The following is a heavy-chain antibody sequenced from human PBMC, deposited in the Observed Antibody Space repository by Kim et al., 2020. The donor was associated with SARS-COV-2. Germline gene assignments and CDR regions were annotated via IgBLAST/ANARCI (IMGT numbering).Heavy chain of an antibody. CDR3: ARLGKDTAMGGRWFDP. J-gene: IGHJ5*02. CDR2: IYYSGST. Sequence: SETLSLTCTVSGGSISSYYWSWIRQPPGKGLEWIGYIYYSGSTNYNPSLKSRVTISVDTSKNQFSLKLSSVTAADTAVYYCARLGKDTAMGGRWFDPWGQGTLVTVSS. CDR1: GGSISSYY. V-gene: IGHV4-59*08. D-gene: IGHD5-18*01.